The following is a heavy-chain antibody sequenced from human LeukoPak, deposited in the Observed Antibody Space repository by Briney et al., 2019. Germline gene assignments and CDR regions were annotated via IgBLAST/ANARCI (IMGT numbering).Heavy chain of an antibody. Sequence: PGGSLRLSCAASGFTFRSYGMSWVRQAPGEGLEWVANIKQDGTEKYYMDSVKGRFSISRDNAKNSLYLQMNALRAEDTAVYYCTRAPEIDYWGQGTLVTVSS. V-gene: IGHV3-7*02. CDR3: TRAPEIDY. J-gene: IGHJ4*02. CDR2: IKQDGTEK. CDR1: GFTFRSYG.